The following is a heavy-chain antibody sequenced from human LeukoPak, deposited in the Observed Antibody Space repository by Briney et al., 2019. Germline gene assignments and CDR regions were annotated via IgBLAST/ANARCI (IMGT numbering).Heavy chain of an antibody. V-gene: IGHV4-59*01. D-gene: IGHD4-11*01. CDR2: IYYSGST. CDR3: AGNDYSDFKSSFDY. CDR1: GGSITNYY. J-gene: IGHJ4*02. Sequence: SETLFLTCTVSGGSITNYYWSWIRQPPGKGLEWIGYIYYSGSTNYNPSLKSRVTISVDTSKNHFSLKLSSVTAADTAVYFCAGNDYSDFKSSFDYWGQGTLVTVSS.